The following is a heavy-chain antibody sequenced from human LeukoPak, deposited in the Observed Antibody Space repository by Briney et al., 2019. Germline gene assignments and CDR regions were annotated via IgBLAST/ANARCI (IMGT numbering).Heavy chain of an antibody. CDR1: GGTFSSYA. V-gene: IGHV1-69*01. Sequence: GSSVKVSCKAPGGTFSSYAISWVRQAPGQGLEWMGGIIPIFGTANYAQKFQGRVTITADESTSTAYMELSSLRSEDTAVYYCARDLHTYYDFWSGYARYGMDVWGQGTTVTVSS. J-gene: IGHJ6*02. CDR2: IIPIFGTA. CDR3: ARDLHTYYDFWSGYARYGMDV. D-gene: IGHD3-3*01.